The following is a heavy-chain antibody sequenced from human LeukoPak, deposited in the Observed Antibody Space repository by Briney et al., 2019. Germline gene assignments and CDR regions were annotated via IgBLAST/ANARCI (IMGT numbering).Heavy chain of an antibody. CDR2: IKQDGSEK. V-gene: IGHV3-7*01. CDR1: GFTFSSYW. D-gene: IGHD3-3*01. J-gene: IGHJ4*02. CDR3: AREVREDFWSAQDKFDY. Sequence: GGSLRLSSAASGFTFSSYWMSWVRQAPGKGLEWVANIKQDGSEKYYVDSVKGRFTISRDNAKNSLYLQMNSLRAEDTAVYYCAREVREDFWSAQDKFDYWGQGTLVTV.